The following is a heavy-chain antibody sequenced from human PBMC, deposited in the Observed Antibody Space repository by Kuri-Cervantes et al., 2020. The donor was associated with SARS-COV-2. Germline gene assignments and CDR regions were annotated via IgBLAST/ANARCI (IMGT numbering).Heavy chain of an antibody. CDR2: IYYSGST. Sequence: ESLKISCTVSGGSISSYYWSWIRQPPGKGLEWIGCIYYSGSTNYNPSLESRVTISVDTSKNQFSLKLSSVTAADTAVYYCARVGAYLGYCSSTSCYGPFDYWGQGTLVTVSS. CDR3: ARVGAYLGYCSSTSCYGPFDY. J-gene: IGHJ4*02. CDR1: GGSISSYY. D-gene: IGHD2-2*01. V-gene: IGHV4-59*08.